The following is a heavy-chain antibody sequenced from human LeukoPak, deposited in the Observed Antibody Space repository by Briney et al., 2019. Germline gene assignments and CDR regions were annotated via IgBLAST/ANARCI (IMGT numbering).Heavy chain of an antibody. J-gene: IGHJ5*01. Sequence: GGSLRLSCAASGFTFSDYYMSWIRQAPGKGLEWVSYISSSGSTIYYADSVKGRFTISRDNAKNSLYLQMNSLRADDTAVYYCTRDPNGDYVGAFDSWGQGTLVTVSS. CDR3: TRDPNGDYVGAFDS. D-gene: IGHD4-17*01. V-gene: IGHV3-11*01. CDR2: ISSSGSTI. CDR1: GFTFSDYY.